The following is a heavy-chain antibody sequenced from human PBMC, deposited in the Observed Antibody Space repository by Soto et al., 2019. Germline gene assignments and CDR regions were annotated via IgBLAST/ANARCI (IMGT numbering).Heavy chain of an antibody. CDR2: INHSGST. J-gene: IGHJ4*02. V-gene: IGHV4-34*01. CDR1: GGSFSGYY. Sequence: SETLSLTCAVYGGSFSGYYWGWIRQPPGKGLEWIGEINHSGSTNYNPSLKSRVTISVDTSKNQFSLKLSSVTAADTAVYYCARGPLYMVRGVIALYYFDYWGQGTLVTVSS. D-gene: IGHD3-10*01. CDR3: ARGPLYMVRGVIALYYFDY.